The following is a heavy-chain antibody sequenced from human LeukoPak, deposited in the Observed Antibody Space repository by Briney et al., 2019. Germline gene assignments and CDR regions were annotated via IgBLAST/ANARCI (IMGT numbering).Heavy chain of an antibody. CDR2: IYPGDSDT. Sequence: GESLKISCKGSGYSFTSYWIGWVRQMPGRGLEWMGVIYPGDSDTRYSPSFQGQVTISADKSISTAYLQWSSLKASDTAMYYCASQRDGYNSWFDPWGQGTLVTVSS. CDR3: ASQRDGYNSWFDP. CDR1: GYSFTSYW. D-gene: IGHD5-24*01. J-gene: IGHJ5*02. V-gene: IGHV5-51*01.